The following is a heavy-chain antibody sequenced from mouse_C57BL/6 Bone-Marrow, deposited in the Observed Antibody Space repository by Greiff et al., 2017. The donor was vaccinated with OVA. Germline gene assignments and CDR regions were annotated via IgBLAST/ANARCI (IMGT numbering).Heavy chain of an antibody. Sequence: QVQLQRPGAELVRPGSSVKLSCKASGYTFTSYWMDWVKQRPGQGLEWIGYIYPSDSETHYNQKFKDKATLTVDKSSSTAYMQLSSLTSADSAVYYCARRPAFAYWGQGTLVTVSA. CDR2: IYPSDSET. CDR3: ARRPAFAY. CDR1: GYTFTSYW. V-gene: IGHV1-61*01. J-gene: IGHJ3*01.